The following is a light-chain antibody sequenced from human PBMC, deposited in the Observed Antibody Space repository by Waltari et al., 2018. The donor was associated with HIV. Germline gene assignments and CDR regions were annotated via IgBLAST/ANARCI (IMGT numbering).Light chain of an antibody. V-gene: IGLV1-47*01. CDR1: SSNIGSTS. Sequence: QSVLTQPPSASGTPGQRVTISCSGSSSNIGSTSVYWYQQLPGMAPTLLIYRNNQRPAVVPDRFSVCTVGTSASLASSVRRPEDEADYYCAALDDSLSGQVLFGGGTKLTVL. CDR3: AALDDSLSGQVL. J-gene: IGLJ2*01. CDR2: RNN.